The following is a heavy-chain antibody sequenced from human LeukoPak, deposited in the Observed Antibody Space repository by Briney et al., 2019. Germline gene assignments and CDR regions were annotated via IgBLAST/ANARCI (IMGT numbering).Heavy chain of an antibody. CDR1: GGSFSSYY. V-gene: IGHV4-59*01. CDR2: IYYSGST. Sequence: SETLSLTCNTYGGSFSSYYWSWIRQPPGKGLEWIGYIYYSGSTNYNPSLKSRVTISVDTSKNQLSLKLSSVTAEDTAVYYCARTGYCSGNSCYLNPIDYWGQGTLVTVSS. D-gene: IGHD2-15*01. J-gene: IGHJ4*02. CDR3: ARTGYCSGNSCYLNPIDY.